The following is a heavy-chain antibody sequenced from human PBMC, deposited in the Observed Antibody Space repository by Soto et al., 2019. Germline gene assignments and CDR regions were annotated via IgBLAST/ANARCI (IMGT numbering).Heavy chain of an antibody. D-gene: IGHD2-15*01. Sequence: EVQLVESGGGLVQPGGSLRLSCAASGFTFSSYGMHWVRQAPGKGLVWVSRINSDGSSTRYADSVKGRFTISRDNAKNPLYLQMNSLRAEDTAVYCCIRTRLVVAAATREALWGQGTLFTVSS. V-gene: IGHV3-74*01. CDR2: INSDGSST. J-gene: IGHJ4*02. CDR1: GFTFSSYG. CDR3: IRTRLVVAAATREAL.